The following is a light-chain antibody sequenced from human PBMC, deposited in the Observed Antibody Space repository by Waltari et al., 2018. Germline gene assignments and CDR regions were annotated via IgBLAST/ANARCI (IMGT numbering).Light chain of an antibody. CDR3: CSYGGASIRI. Sequence: QSALTQPASVSGSPGQSITITCTGTTSDVGSYNLVFWYQQHPGEVPKLIIYEGNKRPSGVSNRFYGSKSGNTASLTISGLQPEDEADYYCCSYGGASIRIFGGGTKVTVL. J-gene: IGLJ2*01. V-gene: IGLV2-23*01. CDR1: TSDVGSYNL. CDR2: EGN.